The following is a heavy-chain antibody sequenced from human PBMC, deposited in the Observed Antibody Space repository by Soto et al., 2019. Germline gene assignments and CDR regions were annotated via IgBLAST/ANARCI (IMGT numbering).Heavy chain of an antibody. CDR1: GFTFSSYG. V-gene: IGHV3-33*01. Sequence: GGSLRLSCAASGFTFSSYGMHWVRQAPGKGLEWVAVIWYDGSNKYYADSVKGRFTISRDNSKNTLYLQMNSLRAEDTAVYYCARGGSSWRKAAPSLVSHWFGPWGQGTLVTVSS. CDR2: IWYDGSNK. J-gene: IGHJ5*02. CDR3: ARGGSSWRKAAPSLVSHWFGP. D-gene: IGHD6-13*01.